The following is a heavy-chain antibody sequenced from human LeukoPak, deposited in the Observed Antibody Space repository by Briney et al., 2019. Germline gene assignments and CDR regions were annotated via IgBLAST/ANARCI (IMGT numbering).Heavy chain of an antibody. CDR1: GFTFSSYG. D-gene: IGHD5-12*01. CDR3: AKDPRYGGNDLDWYFDL. J-gene: IGHJ2*01. V-gene: IGHV3-30*02. Sequence: GGSLRLSCAASGFTFSSYGMHWVRQAPGKGLEWVAVIWYGGSNKYYADSVKGRFTISRDNSKNTLYLQMNSLRAEDTAVYYCAKDPRYGGNDLDWYFDLWGRGTLVTVSS. CDR2: IWYGGSNK.